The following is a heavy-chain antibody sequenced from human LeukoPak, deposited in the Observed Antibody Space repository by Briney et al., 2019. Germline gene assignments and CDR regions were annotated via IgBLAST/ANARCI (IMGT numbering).Heavy chain of an antibody. V-gene: IGHV3-48*04. Sequence: GGSLRLSCAASGFTFSSNSMNWVRQAPGRGLEWVSYISSSRSTIYYADSVKGRFTISRDNAKNSLYLQMNSLRAEDTAVYYCARAPTDDYGDYSFDYWGQGTLVTVSS. D-gene: IGHD4-17*01. CDR2: ISSSRSTI. CDR3: ARAPTDDYGDYSFDY. CDR1: GFTFSSNS. J-gene: IGHJ4*02.